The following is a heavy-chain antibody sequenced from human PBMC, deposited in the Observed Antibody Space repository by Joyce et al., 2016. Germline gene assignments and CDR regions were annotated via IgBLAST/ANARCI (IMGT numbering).Heavy chain of an antibody. Sequence: VQLVQSGAEVKKPGESLRISCKGSGYSFTNYWSTWVRQMPGKGLEWWVSTDPSDSYTNYSPSFQSHFTISADKSISTAHLQWSSLKAADTAIYYCARRDVGRNPYYFDYWGQGTLVTVSS. V-gene: IGHV5-10-1*03. D-gene: IGHD1-26*01. CDR3: ARRDVGRNPYYFDY. CDR2: TDPSDSYT. CDR1: GYSFTNYW. J-gene: IGHJ4*02.